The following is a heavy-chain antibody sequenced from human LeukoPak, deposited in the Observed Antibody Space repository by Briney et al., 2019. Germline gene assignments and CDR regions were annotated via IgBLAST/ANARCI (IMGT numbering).Heavy chain of an antibody. V-gene: IGHV1-2*02. J-gene: IGHJ5*02. Sequence: GASVKVSCKASGYIFTSYYLNWVRQAPGQGLEWMGWINPNSGGTNYAQKFQGRVTMTRDTSISTAYMELSRLRSDDTAVYYCARRAAAAQPGGFDPWGQGTLVTVSS. CDR2: INPNSGGT. CDR1: GYIFTSYY. D-gene: IGHD6-13*01. CDR3: ARRAAAAQPGGFDP.